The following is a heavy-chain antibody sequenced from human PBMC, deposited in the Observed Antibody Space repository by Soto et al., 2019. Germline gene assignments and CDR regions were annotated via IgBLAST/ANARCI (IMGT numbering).Heavy chain of an antibody. CDR1: GYTLTELS. CDR2: FDPEDGET. D-gene: IGHD3-22*01. Sequence: VASVKVSCKVSGYTLTELSMHWVRQAPGKGLEWMGGFDPEDGETIYAQKFQGRVTMTEDTSTDTAYMELSSLRSEDTAVYYCATDGFDSSGYYWYYFDYWGQGTLVTVSS. J-gene: IGHJ4*02. CDR3: ATDGFDSSGYYWYYFDY. V-gene: IGHV1-24*01.